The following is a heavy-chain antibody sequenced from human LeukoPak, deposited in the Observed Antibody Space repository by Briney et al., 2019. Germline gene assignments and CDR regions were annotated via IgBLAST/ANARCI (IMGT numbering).Heavy chain of an antibody. CDR1: GCTFSSYA. J-gene: IGHJ6*03. V-gene: IGHV1-69*05. CDR3: ARALEMATIYYYYYYMDV. CDR2: IIPIFGTA. D-gene: IGHD5-24*01. Sequence: SAKVSCKASGCTFSSYAISWVRQAPGQGLEWMGGIIPIFGTANYAQKFQGRVTITTDESTSTAYMELSSLRSEDTAVYYCARALEMATIYYYYYYMDVWGKGTTVTVSS.